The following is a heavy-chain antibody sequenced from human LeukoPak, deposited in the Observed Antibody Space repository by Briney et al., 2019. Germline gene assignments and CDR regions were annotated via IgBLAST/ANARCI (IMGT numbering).Heavy chain of an antibody. CDR3: VRDPVDY. CDR2: IKQDASDK. CDR1: GFAFTNYW. J-gene: IGHJ4*02. Sequence: GGSLRLSCAASGFAFTNYWMSWVRQAPGKGLEWVASIKQDASDKYYVDSVKGRFTISRDNAKNSLFLQMISLRAEDTALYYCVRDPVDYWGQGILVTVSS. V-gene: IGHV3-7*01.